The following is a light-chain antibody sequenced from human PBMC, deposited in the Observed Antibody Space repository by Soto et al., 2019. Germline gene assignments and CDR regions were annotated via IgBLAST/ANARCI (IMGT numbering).Light chain of an antibody. J-gene: IGKJ1*01. V-gene: IGKV3-20*01. CDR3: QHYGDSPRT. Sequence: EIVLTQSPGTLSLSPGERATLSCRASQSVSRNYLAWYQQKRGQAPRLLIYGTSSRAAGIPDRFSGSGSGTDFTLTISRLEPEDFALYYCQHYGDSPRTFGQGTRVEIK. CDR1: QSVSRNY. CDR2: GTS.